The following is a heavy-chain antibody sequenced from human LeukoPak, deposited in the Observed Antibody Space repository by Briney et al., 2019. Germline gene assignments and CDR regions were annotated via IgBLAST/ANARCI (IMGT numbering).Heavy chain of an antibody. Sequence: PSETLSLTCAVYGGSFSGYYWSWIRQPPGKGLEWLGEINHSGSTNYNPSLKSRVTISVDTSKNQFSLKLSSVTAADTAVYYCARQRVGIVGATDFDYWGQGTLVTVSS. CDR1: GGSFSGYY. V-gene: IGHV4-34*01. D-gene: IGHD1-26*01. CDR2: INHSGST. CDR3: ARQRVGIVGATDFDY. J-gene: IGHJ4*02.